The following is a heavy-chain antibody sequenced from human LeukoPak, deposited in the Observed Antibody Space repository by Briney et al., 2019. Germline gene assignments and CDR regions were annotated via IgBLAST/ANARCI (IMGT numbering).Heavy chain of an antibody. V-gene: IGHV1-46*01. CDR1: GYSFTSYY. CDR2: INPSGGST. Sequence: ASVKVSCKASGYSFTSYYMHCVRHSTGQGPERRVIINPSGGSTNYAQKFQGRVTMTRDTSTSTVYMELSSLRSEDTAVYYCAREGAVIAVAGNDFWGQGTLVTVSS. D-gene: IGHD6-19*01. CDR3: AREGAVIAVAGNDF. J-gene: IGHJ4*02.